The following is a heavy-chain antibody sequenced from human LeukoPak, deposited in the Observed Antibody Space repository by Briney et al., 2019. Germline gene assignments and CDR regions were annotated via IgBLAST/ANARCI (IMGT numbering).Heavy chain of an antibody. CDR1: GGSFSGYY. V-gene: IGHV4-34*01. CDR3: ARASKRLGAGRLDY. D-gene: IGHD4/OR15-4a*01. Sequence: AETLSLTCAVYGGSFSGYYWSWIRQPPGKGLEWIGEINHSGSTNYNPSLKSRVTISVDTSKNQFSLKLSSVTAADTAVYYCARASKRLGAGRLDYWGQGTLVTVSS. CDR2: INHSGST. J-gene: IGHJ4*02.